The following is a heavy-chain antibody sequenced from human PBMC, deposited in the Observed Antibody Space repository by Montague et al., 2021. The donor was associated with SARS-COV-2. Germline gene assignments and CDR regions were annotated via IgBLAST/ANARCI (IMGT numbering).Heavy chain of an antibody. CDR2: ISSSYTYI. CDR1: GFIYTDYD. CDR3: ARAQMMRRAADN. D-gene: IGHD3-16*01. J-gene: IGHJ4*02. Sequence: SLRLSCAASGFIYTDYDMNWVRQAPGKGLERLSSISSSYTYIYYADSLEGRFTISRDNAKNSLYLEMHSLRVEDTAVYYCARAQMMRRAADNWGQGTLVTVPP. V-gene: IGHV3-21*01.